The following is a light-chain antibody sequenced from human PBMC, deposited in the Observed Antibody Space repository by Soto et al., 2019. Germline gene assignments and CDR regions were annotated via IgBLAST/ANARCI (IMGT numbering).Light chain of an antibody. CDR3: QLYGSSLKYT. V-gene: IGKV3-20*01. CDR2: GAS. CDR1: QSVTSSY. Sequence: EIVLTQSPGTLSLSPGERATLSCRASQSVTSSYLAWYQQKPGQAPRLLIYGASSRATGIPDRFSGSGSGTDFTLTINRLEPEDFAVYHCQLYGSSLKYTFGQGTKLEI. J-gene: IGKJ2*01.